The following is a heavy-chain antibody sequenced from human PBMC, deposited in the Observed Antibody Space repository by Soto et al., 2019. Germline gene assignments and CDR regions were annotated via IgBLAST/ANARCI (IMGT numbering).Heavy chain of an antibody. CDR2: TSYDGSDK. D-gene: IGHD3-16*01. CDR3: ARWGTTGGLDV. CDR1: GFTFTSYV. Sequence: QVQLVESGGGVVQPGTSLRVSCVGSGFTFTSYVIHWVRQAPGKGLEWVALTSYDGSDKYYGDSVRGRFTISRDNSRNTVDLQMDSLRLEDTALYYCARWGTTGGLDVWGQGTLVSVSS. J-gene: IGHJ1*01. V-gene: IGHV3-30*19.